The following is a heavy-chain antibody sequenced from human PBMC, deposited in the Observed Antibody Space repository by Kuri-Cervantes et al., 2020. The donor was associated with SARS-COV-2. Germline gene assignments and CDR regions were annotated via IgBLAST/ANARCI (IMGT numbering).Heavy chain of an antibody. V-gene: IGHV3-48*01. Sequence: GESLKISCAASGFTFSSYSMNWVRQAPGKGLEWVSYINSGSSTIYYADSVKGRFTISRDNAKNSLYLQMNSLRAEDTAVYYCAKDKAFGELFFDYWGQGTLVTVSS. CDR2: INSGSSTI. CDR3: AKDKAFGELFFDY. CDR1: GFTFSSYS. D-gene: IGHD3-10*01. J-gene: IGHJ4*02.